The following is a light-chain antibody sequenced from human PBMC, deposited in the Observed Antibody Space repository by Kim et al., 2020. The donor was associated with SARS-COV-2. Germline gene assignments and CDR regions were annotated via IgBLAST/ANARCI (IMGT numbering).Light chain of an antibody. Sequence: SGGKKFGRISGDWDQPQRGLAPARVIDYDTDRPSGIPERLSGSNSGNTATLTMSRVEAGDEADYYCQVWDSSRDHRGYVCGAGTKVTVL. J-gene: IGLJ1*01. CDR1: KFGRIS. V-gene: IGLV3-21*04. CDR3: QVWDSSRDHRGYV. CDR2: YDT.